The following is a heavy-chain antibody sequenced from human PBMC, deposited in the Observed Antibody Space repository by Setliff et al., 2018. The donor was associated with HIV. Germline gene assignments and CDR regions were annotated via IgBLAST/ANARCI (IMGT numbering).Heavy chain of an antibody. CDR3: AKERFTLIGLDAFDI. CDR2: FDHEDGET. V-gene: IGHV1-24*01. Sequence: ASVKVSCKISGYTLTEVSMHWVRQAPGKGLEWMGGFDHEDGETIYAQRFQGRVTMTEDTSRDTAYMELSSLRSDDTAVYYCAKERFTLIGLDAFDIWGPGTMVTVSS. D-gene: IGHD3-22*01. J-gene: IGHJ3*02. CDR1: GYTLTEVS.